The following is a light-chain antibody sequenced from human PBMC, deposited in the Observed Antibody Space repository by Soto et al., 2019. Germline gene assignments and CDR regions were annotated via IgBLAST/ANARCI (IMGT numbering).Light chain of an antibody. J-gene: IGKJ1*01. CDR1: QSINNW. CDR2: DAS. V-gene: IGKV1-5*01. Sequence: DVQMTQSPSSLSASVGDRVTITCRASQSINNWLAWYQQKPGKAPKFLIYDASTLETGVPSRFSGSGSGTEFTLSITSLQPDDFATYYCQQCFWHWTFGQGTKVDIK. CDR3: QQCFWHWT.